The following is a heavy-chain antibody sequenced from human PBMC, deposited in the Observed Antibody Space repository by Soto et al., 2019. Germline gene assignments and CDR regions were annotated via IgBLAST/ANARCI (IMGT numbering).Heavy chain of an antibody. CDR1: GFTFSSYG. CDR2: ISYDGSNK. D-gene: IGHD1-26*01. V-gene: IGHV3-30*18. Sequence: QVQLVESGGGVVQPGRSLSLSCAASGFTFSSYGMHWVGQAPGKGLEWVAVISYDGSNKYYADSVKGRFTISRDNSKNTLYLQMNSLRAEDTAVYYCAKAVGATTDWFDPWGQGTLVTVSS. CDR3: AKAVGATTDWFDP. J-gene: IGHJ5*02.